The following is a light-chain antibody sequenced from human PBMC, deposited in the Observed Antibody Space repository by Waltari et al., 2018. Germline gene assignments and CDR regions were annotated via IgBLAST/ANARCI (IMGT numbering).Light chain of an antibody. CDR1: QSISSW. CDR3: QQYNRYSPT. V-gene: IGKV1-5*03. CDR2: KAS. J-gene: IGKJ1*01. Sequence: DIQMTQSPSTLSASVGDRVTITCRASQSISSWLAWYQQRPGKAPKLLIYKASSLGSGVPSRFSGSGSGTEFTLTISSLQPDDFATYYCQQYNRYSPTFGQGTKVEIK.